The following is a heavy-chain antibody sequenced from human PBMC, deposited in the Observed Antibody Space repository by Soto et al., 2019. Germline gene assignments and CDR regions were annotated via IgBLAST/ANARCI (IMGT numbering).Heavy chain of an antibody. Sequence: QVYVVESGGGVVQPGRSLRLSCAASGFTFTDYVIHWVRQPAGKGLEWVASMTYDGATEYYADSVKGRFTMSRDNSKRTVSLQMNSLTHEDTAVYYCARVRLSIAVNAALDVWGQGTTVRVSS. CDR3: ARVRLSIAVNAALDV. D-gene: IGHD3-3*02. CDR1: GFTFTDYV. CDR2: MTYDGATE. V-gene: IGHV3-30*14. J-gene: IGHJ3*01.